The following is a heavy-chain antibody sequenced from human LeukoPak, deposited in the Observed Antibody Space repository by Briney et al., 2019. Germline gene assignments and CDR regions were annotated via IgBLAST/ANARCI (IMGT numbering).Heavy chain of an antibody. V-gene: IGHV3-7*03. CDR1: GFSFRAYW. CDR3: ARVIWRQLAPFDY. CDR2: IKEDGSET. J-gene: IGHJ4*02. D-gene: IGHD6-13*01. Sequence: GGSLRLSCAASGFSFRAYWMTWVREAPGTGLEWVAIIKEDGSETYSMDSVKGRFTISRDNAKNSMYLQMNSLRGDDTAVYYCARVIWRQLAPFDYWGQGALVTVSS.